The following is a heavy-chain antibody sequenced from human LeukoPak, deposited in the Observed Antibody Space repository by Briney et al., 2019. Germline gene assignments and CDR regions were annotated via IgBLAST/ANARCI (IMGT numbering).Heavy chain of an antibody. Sequence: PGGSLRLSCAASGFTFSSYSMNWVRQAPGKGLEWVSSISSSSSYIYYADSVKGRFTISRDNAKNSLYLQMNSLRADDTAVYYCARVVEYYYGMDVWGQGTTVTVSS. V-gene: IGHV3-21*01. CDR2: ISSSSSYI. CDR1: GFTFSSYS. J-gene: IGHJ6*02. CDR3: ARVVEYYYGMDV. D-gene: IGHD6-6*01.